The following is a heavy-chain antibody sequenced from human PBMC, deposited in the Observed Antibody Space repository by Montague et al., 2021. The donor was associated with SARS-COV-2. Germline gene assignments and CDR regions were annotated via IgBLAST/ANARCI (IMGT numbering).Heavy chain of an antibody. CDR1: GGSISSHF. CDR2: INSNGGT. V-gene: IGHV4-59*11. D-gene: IGHD3-10*01. Sequence: SETLSLTCTVSGGSISSHFWSFIRHPPGKGLEWFGYINSNGGTNXNPSLRRRLTMSVDTSKNQFSLQLRSMTPADTAVYFCARETSVRGAVSWFDPWGQGILVTVSS. CDR3: ARETSVRGAVSWFDP. J-gene: IGHJ5*02.